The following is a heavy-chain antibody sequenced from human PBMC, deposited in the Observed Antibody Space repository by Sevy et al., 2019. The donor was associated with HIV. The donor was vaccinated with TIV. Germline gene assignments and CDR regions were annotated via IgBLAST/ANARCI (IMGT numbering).Heavy chain of an antibody. D-gene: IGHD3-16*01. CDR1: GFTFDDYA. Sequence: GGSLRLSCAASGFTFDDYAMHWVRQAPGKGLEWVSSMSWSSSIVGYADSVKGRFSISRDNAKNSLFLQMNSLRAEDTALYYCVNGPYGASSPGWVDPWGQGTLVTVSS. CDR2: MSWSSSIV. V-gene: IGHV3-9*01. J-gene: IGHJ5*02. CDR3: VNGPYGASSPGWVDP.